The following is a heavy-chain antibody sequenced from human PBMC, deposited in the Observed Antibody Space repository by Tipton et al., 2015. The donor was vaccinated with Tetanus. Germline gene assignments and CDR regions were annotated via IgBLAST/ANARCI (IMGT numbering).Heavy chain of an antibody. V-gene: IGHV3-33*01. J-gene: IGHJ5*02. Sequence: QVQLVKSGGGVVQPGRSLRLSCAASGFSFSTYNFHWIRQAPGKGLEWVAVIWYDERDVNYADSVKGRFTISRDNSKNTVYLEMNSLRVEDSALYYCARGPGSGIYWSWFDPWGQGTLVTVSS. CDR3: ARGPGSGIYWSWFDP. CDR1: GFSFSTYN. CDR2: IWYDERDV. D-gene: IGHD3-3*01.